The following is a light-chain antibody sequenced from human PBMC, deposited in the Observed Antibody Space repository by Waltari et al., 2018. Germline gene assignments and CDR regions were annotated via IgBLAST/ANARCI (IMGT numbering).Light chain of an antibody. V-gene: IGLV2-8*01. Sequence: QSALTQPPSASGSPGQSVTISCTGSISDVGAYDYVSWYQQHPGKAPRLLIYDVSKRPSGSPYRLAVDTSGNSASLTVSGLQADDEADYYCSSYSDIKQRVFGTGTKVTVL. J-gene: IGLJ1*01. CDR2: DVS. CDR1: ISDVGAYDY. CDR3: SSYSDIKQRV.